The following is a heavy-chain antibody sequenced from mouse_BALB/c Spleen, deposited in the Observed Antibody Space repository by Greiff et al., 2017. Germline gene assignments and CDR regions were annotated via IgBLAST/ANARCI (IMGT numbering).Heavy chain of an antibody. CDR2: IFPGSGNT. D-gene: IGHD1-1*01. CDR1: GYSFTSYY. CDR3: ARLITTVVGEYYFDY. Sequence: QVQLKESGPELVKPGASVKISCKASGYSFTSYYVHWVKQRPGQGLEWIGWIFPGSGNTKYNEKFKGKATLTADTSSSTAYMQLSSLTSEDSAVYFCARLITTVVGEYYFDYGGQGTTLTVSS. J-gene: IGHJ2*01. V-gene: IGHV1-66*01.